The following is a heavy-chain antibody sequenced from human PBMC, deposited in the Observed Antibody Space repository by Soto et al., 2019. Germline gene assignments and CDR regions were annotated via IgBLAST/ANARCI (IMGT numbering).Heavy chain of an antibody. Sequence: GASVKVSCKASGYTFTSYAMHWVRQAPGQRLEWMGWINAGNGNTKYPQKFQGRVTITRDTSASTGYMELSSLTSEDTAVYYCARDRGSYTYYFDYWGQGTLXTVSS. CDR1: GYTFTSYA. D-gene: IGHD1-26*01. CDR3: ARDRGSYTYYFDY. CDR2: INAGNGNT. V-gene: IGHV1-3*01. J-gene: IGHJ4*02.